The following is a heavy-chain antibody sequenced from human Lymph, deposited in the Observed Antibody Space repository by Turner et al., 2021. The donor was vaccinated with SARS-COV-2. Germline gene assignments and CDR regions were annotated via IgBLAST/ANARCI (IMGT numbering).Heavy chain of an antibody. D-gene: IGHD3-16*01. CDR1: GGTFSSYA. J-gene: IGHJ6*02. CDR3: TRIEAPGMGGGVFYYYYGMDV. Sequence: QVQLVQSGAEVKKPGSSVKVSCKASGGTFSSYAISWVRQAPGQGLEWMGGIIPILGIANYAQRFQGRVTITADKTTSKGYFELGSQRSEDPAVFYWTRIEAPGMGGGVFYYYYGMDVWGQGTTVTVSS. V-gene: IGHV1-69*10. CDR2: IIPILGIA.